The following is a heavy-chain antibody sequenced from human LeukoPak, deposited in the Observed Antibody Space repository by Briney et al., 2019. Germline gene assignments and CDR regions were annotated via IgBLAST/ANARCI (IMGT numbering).Heavy chain of an antibody. CDR2: ITSKAYGGTT. CDR3: TRDGIPYSLDY. Sequence: GGSLRLSCAASGFTFNSYGMSWVRQAPGKGLEWVGFITSKAYGGTTEYAASVKGRFTISRDDSKSIAYLQMNSLKTDDTAVYYCTRDGIPYSLDYWGQGTLVTVSS. CDR1: GFTFNSYG. D-gene: IGHD4-11*01. J-gene: IGHJ4*02. V-gene: IGHV3-49*04.